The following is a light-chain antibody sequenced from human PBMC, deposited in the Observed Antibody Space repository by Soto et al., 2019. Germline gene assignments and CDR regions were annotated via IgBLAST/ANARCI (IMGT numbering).Light chain of an antibody. Sequence: DIQLNQAPSFLSASAGDRVSLTCRASQAISSYLAWYQQKPGRAPKLLIYAASTLQSGVPSRFSGSGSGTEFTLTISSLQPDDSATYYCQQCNRYPITFGQGTRLEIK. V-gene: IGKV1-9*01. CDR1: QAISSY. CDR2: AAS. J-gene: IGKJ5*01. CDR3: QQCNRYPIT.